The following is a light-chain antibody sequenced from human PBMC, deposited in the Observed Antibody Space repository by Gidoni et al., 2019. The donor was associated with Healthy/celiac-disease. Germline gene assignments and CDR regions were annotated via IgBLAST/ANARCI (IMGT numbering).Light chain of an antibody. Sequence: QSALTQPASVSASPGQSITISCTGTSSDVGSNNLVSWYQQHPGKAPKLMIYEGSKRPSGVSNRFSGSKSGNTASLTISGLQAEDEADYYCCSYAGSSSWVFGGGTKLTVL. J-gene: IGLJ3*02. CDR1: SSDVGSNNL. CDR2: EGS. CDR3: CSYAGSSSWV. V-gene: IGLV2-23*01.